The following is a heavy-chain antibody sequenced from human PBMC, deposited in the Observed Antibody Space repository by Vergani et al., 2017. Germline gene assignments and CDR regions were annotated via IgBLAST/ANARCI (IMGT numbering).Heavy chain of an antibody. J-gene: IGHJ5*02. CDR3: ARASVVRGVLQHSLPLYNWFDP. CDR2: INPSGGST. V-gene: IGHV1-46*01. Sequence: QVQLVQSGAEVKKPGASVKVSCKASGYTFTSYYMHWVRQAPGQGLEWMGIINPSGGSTSSAQKFQGRVPMTRDTSTSTVYMELSSLRSEDTAVYYCARASVVRGVLQHSLPLYNWFDPWGQGTLVTVSS. CDR1: GYTFTSYY. D-gene: IGHD3-10*01.